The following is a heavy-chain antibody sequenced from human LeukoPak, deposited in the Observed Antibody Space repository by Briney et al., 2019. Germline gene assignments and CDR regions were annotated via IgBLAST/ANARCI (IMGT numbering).Heavy chain of an antibody. CDR2: TSHDGNA. CDR1: GGSISTNTW. Sequence: SGTLSLTCAVSGGSISTNTWWSWVRQPPGKGLEWIGQTSHDGNADYTPSLKSRVTISVDKSKNQLSLKLNSVTAADSAVYYCAKHGGRYFDSWGQRTLVTVSS. V-gene: IGHV4-4*02. CDR3: AKHGGRYFDS. D-gene: IGHD4-23*01. J-gene: IGHJ4*02.